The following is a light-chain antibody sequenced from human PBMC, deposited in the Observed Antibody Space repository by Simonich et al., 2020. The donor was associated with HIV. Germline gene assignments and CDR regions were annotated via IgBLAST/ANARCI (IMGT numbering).Light chain of an antibody. J-gene: IGLJ7*01. CDR1: SSNIGSKY. V-gene: IGLV1-47*01. CDR3: AAWDDSLSGPV. Sequence: QSVLTQPPSASGTPGQRVTISCSGSSSNIGSKYVYWYQQLPGTAPKLLIYRTNPRPSGVPDRFSGSKSGTSASLAISGLRSEDEADYYCAAWDDSLSGPVFGGGTQLTVL. CDR2: RTN.